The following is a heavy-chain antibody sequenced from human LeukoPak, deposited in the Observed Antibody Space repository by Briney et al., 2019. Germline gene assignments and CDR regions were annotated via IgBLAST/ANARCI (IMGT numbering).Heavy chain of an antibody. J-gene: IGHJ4*02. D-gene: IGHD5-24*01. V-gene: IGHV4-34*01. CDR1: GGSFSAYY. CDR2: IKQSENT. Sequence: PSETLSLTCAVYGGSFSAYYWTWVRQPPGMGLEWIGEIKQSENTNYNPSLKSRVTISIDPSKNQISLKLTSVTAADTVVYYCAREGLKNAYNPLGYWGQGTLVTVSS. CDR3: AREGLKNAYNPLGY.